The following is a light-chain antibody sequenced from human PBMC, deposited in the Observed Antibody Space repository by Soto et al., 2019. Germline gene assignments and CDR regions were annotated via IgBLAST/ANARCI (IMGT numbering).Light chain of an antibody. CDR2: FAS. J-gene: IGKJ2*01. V-gene: IGKV1-39*01. CDR3: LQTDSFPYT. CDR1: QSISSY. Sequence: DIQMTQSPSSLSASVGDRVTLTCRASQSISSYLNWYQLKPGRPPKLLIYFASSLQAGVPSRFSGAGSETDFTLTITDLQPDDFTSYFCLQTDSFPYTFGQGT.